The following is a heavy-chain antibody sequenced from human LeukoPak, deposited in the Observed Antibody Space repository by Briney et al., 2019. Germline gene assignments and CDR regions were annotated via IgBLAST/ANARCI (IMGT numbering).Heavy chain of an antibody. D-gene: IGHD3-3*01. CDR2: IIYSGSTI. CDR3: ARDRNSYYDFWSGYYP. CDR1: AGSCITNY. J-gene: IGHJ5*02. V-gene: IGHV3-48*03. Sequence: GGSLLLSCAASAGSCITNYLNGFVQDPGNGLVGFSRIIYSGSTIYHADSEKGRFTVSRDNAKNSVYLQMNSLRAEDTAVYYCARDRNSYYDFWSGYYPWGQGTLVTVSS.